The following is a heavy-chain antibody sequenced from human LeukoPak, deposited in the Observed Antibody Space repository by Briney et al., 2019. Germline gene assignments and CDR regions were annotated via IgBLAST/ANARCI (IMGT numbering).Heavy chain of an antibody. CDR1: GYTFTSYT. Sequence: ASVKVSCKASGYTFTSYTINWVRQAPGQGLEWVACISAYNGNTKYAQKLQGRVTMTTDTSTSTAYMELRSLRSDDTAVYYCARGLGGSGSYFLTFDYWGQGTLVTVSS. J-gene: IGHJ4*02. CDR3: ARGLGGSGSYFLTFDY. D-gene: IGHD1-26*01. CDR2: ISAYNGNT. V-gene: IGHV1-18*01.